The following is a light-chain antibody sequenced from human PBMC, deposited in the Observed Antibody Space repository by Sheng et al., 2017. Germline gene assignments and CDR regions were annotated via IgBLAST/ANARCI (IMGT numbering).Light chain of an antibody. J-gene: IGKJ2*03. CDR1: QSISSY. Sequence: EIVLTQSPATLSLSPGERATLSCWASQSISSYLAWYQQKPGQAPRLLIYDASNRAIGIPARFSGSGSGTDFTLTISNLEPEDFAVYYCQQRSDWPGYSFGQGTKLEIK. CDR2: DAS. V-gene: IGKV3-11*01. CDR3: QQRSDWPGYS.